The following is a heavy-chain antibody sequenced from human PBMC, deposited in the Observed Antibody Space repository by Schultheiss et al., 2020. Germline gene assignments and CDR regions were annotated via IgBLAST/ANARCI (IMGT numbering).Heavy chain of an antibody. CDR1: GYTFTGYY. J-gene: IGHJ4*02. D-gene: IGHD2-2*02. CDR2: INPNSGGT. V-gene: IGHV1-2*02. CDR3: ARGDVVVPAAIGY. Sequence: ASVKVSCKASGYTFTGYYMHWVRQAPGQGLEWMGWINPNSGGTNYAQKFQGRVTMTRDTSISTAYMELSRLRSDDTAVYYCARGDVVVPAAIGYWGQGTLVTVSS.